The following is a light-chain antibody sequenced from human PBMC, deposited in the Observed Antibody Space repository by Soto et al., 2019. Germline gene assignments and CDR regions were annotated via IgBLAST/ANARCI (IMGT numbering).Light chain of an antibody. V-gene: IGLV2-14*01. CDR3: SSYTSSSTL. Sequence: QSVLTRPASVSGSPGQSITISCTGTSSDVGSYNYVSWYQQHPGKAPKLMIYEVSDRPSGISSRFSGSKSGNTASLTISGLQTEDEADYYCSSYTSSSTLFGTGTKV. CDR2: EVS. CDR1: SSDVGSYNY. J-gene: IGLJ1*01.